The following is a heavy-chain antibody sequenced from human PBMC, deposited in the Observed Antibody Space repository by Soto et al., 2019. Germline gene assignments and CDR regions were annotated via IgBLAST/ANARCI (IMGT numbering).Heavy chain of an antibody. D-gene: IGHD6-19*01. CDR1: GFTFSNYE. CDR2: ISSSGSNI. Sequence: EVDLLESGGGLVQPGGSLRLSCAASGFTFSNYEMNWVRQAPGKGLEWVSYISSSGSNIYYADYVKGRFTISRDNAKNSLYLQMNRLGIEDTAVYYCAKVVTAVAGTNFDYWGQGTLVTVSS. V-gene: IGHV3-48*03. CDR3: AKVVTAVAGTNFDY. J-gene: IGHJ4*02.